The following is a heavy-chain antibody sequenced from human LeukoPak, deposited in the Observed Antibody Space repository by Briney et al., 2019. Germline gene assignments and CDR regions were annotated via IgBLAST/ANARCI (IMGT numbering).Heavy chain of an antibody. Sequence: SETLSLTCTVSGVSISGYYWSWIRQPAGKGLEWIGRIYISRGTTYNPSLRSRVIMSVDTSKNQFSLQPTSVTAADTAMYYCARESRIVEGDGYHIDVWGKGTTVTISS. CDR1: GVSISGYY. V-gene: IGHV4-4*07. CDR3: ARESRIVEGDGYHIDV. D-gene: IGHD1-26*01. CDR2: IYISRGT. J-gene: IGHJ6*03.